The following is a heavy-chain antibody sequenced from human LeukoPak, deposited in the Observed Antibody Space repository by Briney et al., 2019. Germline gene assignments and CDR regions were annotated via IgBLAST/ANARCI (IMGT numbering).Heavy chain of an antibody. D-gene: IGHD4-17*01. CDR3: VDLGSTVDY. CDR1: GFTFSDHY. V-gene: IGHV3-72*01. J-gene: IGHJ4*02. CDR2: IKNKANSYST. Sequence: GGSLRLSCAASGFTFSDHYMDWVRQAPGKGLELVARIKNKANSYSTHYAESVRGRFTISRDDSKNSVYLQMNSLTSADTAVYFCVDLGSTVDYWGQGTLVTVFS.